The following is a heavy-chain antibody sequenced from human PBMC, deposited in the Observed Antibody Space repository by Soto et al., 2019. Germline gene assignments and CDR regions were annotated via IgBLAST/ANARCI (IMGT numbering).Heavy chain of an antibody. J-gene: IGHJ4*02. Sequence: PGGSLRLSCAASGFTFSSYWVHWVRQTPGKGLVWVSRINGDGSSLYYADSVKGRLTISRDSAKNTLYLQINSLRDEDTGVYYCARGATGYGNFDYWGQGTLVTVSS. CDR1: GFTFSSYW. CDR2: INGDGSSL. CDR3: ARGATGYGNFDY. D-gene: IGHD5-12*01. V-gene: IGHV3-74*01.